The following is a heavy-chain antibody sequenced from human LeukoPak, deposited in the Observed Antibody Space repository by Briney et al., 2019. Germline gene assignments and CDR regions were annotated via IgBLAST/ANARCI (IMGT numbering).Heavy chain of an antibody. J-gene: IGHJ3*02. CDR1: GGTFSGYA. CDR2: IIPIFGTA. Sequence: SVKVSCKASGGTFSGYAISWVRQAPGQGLEWMGGIIPIFGTANYAQKFQGRVTITTDESTSTAYMELSSLRSEDTAVYYCARDRYYDSSGYYRGSADAFDIWGQGTMVTVSS. V-gene: IGHV1-69*05. CDR3: ARDRYYDSSGYYRGSADAFDI. D-gene: IGHD3-22*01.